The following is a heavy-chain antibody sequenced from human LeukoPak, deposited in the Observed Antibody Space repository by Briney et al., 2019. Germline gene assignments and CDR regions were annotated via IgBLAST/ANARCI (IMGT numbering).Heavy chain of an antibody. CDR1: GGSISSGGYS. Sequence: SETLSLTCAVPGGSISSGGYSWSWIRQPPGKGLEWIGYIYHSGSTYYNPSLKSRVTISVDRSKNQFSLKLSSVTAADTAVYYCARGFHVSYGMDVWGQGTTVTVSS. CDR2: IYHSGST. D-gene: IGHD3-16*01. J-gene: IGHJ6*02. CDR3: ARGFHVSYGMDV. V-gene: IGHV4-30-2*01.